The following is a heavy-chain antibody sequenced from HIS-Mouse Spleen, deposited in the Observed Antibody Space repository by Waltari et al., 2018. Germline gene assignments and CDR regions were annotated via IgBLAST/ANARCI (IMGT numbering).Heavy chain of an antibody. D-gene: IGHD6-19*01. CDR3: AKASSGWLDY. Sequence: QVQLVESGGGVVQPGRSLRLSCAASGFTFSRYGMHWFRQAPGKGLEWVAVISYDGSNKYYADSVKGRFTISRDNSKNTLYLQMNSLRAEDTAVYYCAKASSGWLDYWGQGTLVTVSS. V-gene: IGHV3-30*18. J-gene: IGHJ4*02. CDR2: ISYDGSNK. CDR1: GFTFSRYG.